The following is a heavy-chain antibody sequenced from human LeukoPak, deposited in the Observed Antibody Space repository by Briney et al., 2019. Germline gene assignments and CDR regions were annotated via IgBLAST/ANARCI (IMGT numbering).Heavy chain of an antibody. J-gene: IGHJ4*02. Sequence: GGSLRLSCAASEFTFGNYAMTWVRQAPGKGLEWVSAISGSGGSTYYADSVKGRFTISRDNSKNTLYLQMNSLRAEDTAIYYCAISYSSSWYQGDWGQGTLVTVSS. D-gene: IGHD6-13*01. CDR2: ISGSGGST. CDR1: EFTFGNYA. V-gene: IGHV3-23*01. CDR3: AISYSSSWYQGD.